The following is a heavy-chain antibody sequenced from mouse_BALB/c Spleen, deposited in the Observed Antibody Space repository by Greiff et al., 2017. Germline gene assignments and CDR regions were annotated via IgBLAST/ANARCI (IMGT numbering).Heavy chain of an antibody. V-gene: IGHV5-17*02. Sequence: EVQRVESGGGLVQPGGSRKLSCAASGFTFSSFGMHWVRQAPEKGLEWVAYISSGSSTIYYADTVKGRFTISRDNPKNTLFLQMTSLRSEDTAMYYCARGGLRRGYFDVWGAGTTVTVSS. CDR2: ISSGSSTI. J-gene: IGHJ1*01. D-gene: IGHD2-2*01. CDR3: ARGGLRRGYFDV. CDR1: GFTFSSFG.